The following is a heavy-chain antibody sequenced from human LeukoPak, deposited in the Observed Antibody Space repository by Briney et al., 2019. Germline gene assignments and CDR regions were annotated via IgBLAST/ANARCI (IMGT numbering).Heavy chain of an antibody. V-gene: IGHV3-30*02. CDR2: IRYDGSDK. Sequence: PGGSLRLSCAASGFTFSSYGVHWVRQAPGKGLEWVGFIRYDGSDKYYADSVKGRFTISRDNPMNTLYLQVNSLRAEDTAVYYCAKDSWEVGATSEIDYWGQGTLVTVSS. J-gene: IGHJ4*02. CDR3: AKDSWEVGATSEIDY. CDR1: GFTFSSYG. D-gene: IGHD1-26*01.